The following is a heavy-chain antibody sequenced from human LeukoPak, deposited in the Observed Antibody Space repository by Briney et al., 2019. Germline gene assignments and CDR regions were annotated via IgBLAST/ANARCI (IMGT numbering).Heavy chain of an antibody. CDR1: GGSFSGYY. V-gene: IGHV4-34*01. J-gene: IGHJ4*02. CDR2: INHSGST. CDR3: ARGGIGWDSSGWYLYYFDY. D-gene: IGHD6-19*01. Sequence: SETLSLTCAGYGGSFSGYYWSWIRQPPGKGLEWIGEINHSGSTNYNPSLKSRVTISVDTSKNQFSLKLSSVTAADTAVYYCARGGIGWDSSGWYLYYFDYWGQGTLVTVSS.